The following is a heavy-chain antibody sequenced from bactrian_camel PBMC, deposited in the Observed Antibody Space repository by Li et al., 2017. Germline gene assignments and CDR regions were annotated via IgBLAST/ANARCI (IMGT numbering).Heavy chain of an antibody. V-gene: IGHV3S1*01. D-gene: IGHD3*01. CDR2: IHPGGGTT. J-gene: IGHJ4*01. Sequence: HVQLVESGGGLVQPGGSLRLSCAASGFTFSNYWMSWVRQAPGKGLEWVSQIHPGGGTTYYADSVKGRFTISRDNSKNSVNLRMNSLKPEDTAVYSCVRHGDYYFAYWGQGTQVTVS. CDR3: VRHGDYYFAY. CDR1: GFTFSNYW.